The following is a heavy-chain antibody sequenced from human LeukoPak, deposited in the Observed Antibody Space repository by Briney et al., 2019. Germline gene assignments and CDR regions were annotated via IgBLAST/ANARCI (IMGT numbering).Heavy chain of an antibody. CDR3: ARLPMTAGNYYYYGMDV. CDR2: IYYSGST. V-gene: IGHV4-59*08. J-gene: IGHJ6*02. D-gene: IGHD2-21*02. CDR1: GGSISSYY. Sequence: SETLSLTCTVSGGSISSYYWSWIRQPPGKGLEWIGYIYYSGSTNYNPSLKSRVTISVDTSKNQFSLKLSSVTATDTAVYYCARLPMTAGNYYYYGMDVWGQGTTVTVSS.